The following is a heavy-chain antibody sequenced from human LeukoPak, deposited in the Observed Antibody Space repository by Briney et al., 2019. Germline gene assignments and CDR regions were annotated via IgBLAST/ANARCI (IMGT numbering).Heavy chain of an antibody. CDR3: ARAPMPYTHGHPNLPRAPPNDNWFDP. CDR1: GYTFTGYY. D-gene: IGHD2-2*01. V-gene: IGHV1-69*13. CDR2: FIPILDTA. J-gene: IGHJ5*02. Sequence: ASVKVSCKASGYTFTGYYMHWVRQAPGQGLEWMGVFIPILDTANSTQKFQGRVTITADESTSTAYMELSSLRSEDTAVYYCARAPMPYTHGHPNLPRAPPNDNWFDPWGQGTLVTVSS.